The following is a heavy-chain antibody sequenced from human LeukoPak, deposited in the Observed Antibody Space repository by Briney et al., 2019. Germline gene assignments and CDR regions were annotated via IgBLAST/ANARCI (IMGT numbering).Heavy chain of an antibody. D-gene: IGHD6-13*01. CDR1: GFTVSNNY. J-gene: IGHJ4*02. V-gene: IGHV3-53*01. CDR2: IYGGGST. Sequence: PGGSLRLSCAASGFTVSNNYTSWVRQAPGKGLEWVSIIYGGGSTYYADSVKGRFTISRDNSKNALYLQMNSLRAEDTAVYSCARGYPAAAGFAYWGQGPLVTVSS. CDR3: ARGYPAAAGFAY.